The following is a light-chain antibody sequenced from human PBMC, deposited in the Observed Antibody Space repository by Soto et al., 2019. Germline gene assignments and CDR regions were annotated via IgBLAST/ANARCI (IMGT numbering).Light chain of an antibody. V-gene: IGKV1-5*01. J-gene: IGKJ1*01. CDR2: DAS. CDR3: QQDNCFSWT. CDR1: QSISSW. Sequence: DIQMTQSPSTLSASVGDRVTTTCRASQSISSWLAWYQQKPEKAPKLLIYDASSLESGVPSRFSGSGSGTEFTLTISSLQPDDFATYCCQQDNCFSWTFGQGTKVDI.